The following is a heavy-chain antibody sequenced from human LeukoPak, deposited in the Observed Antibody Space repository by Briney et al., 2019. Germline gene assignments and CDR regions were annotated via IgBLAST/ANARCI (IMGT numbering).Heavy chain of an antibody. CDR3: ASGYSYGSY. D-gene: IGHD5-18*01. J-gene: IGHJ4*02. V-gene: IGHV3-30*04. CDR2: ISYDGSNK. Sequence: PGGSLRLSCAASGFTFSSYAMHWVRQAPGKGLEWVAVISYDGSNKYYADSVKARFTISRDNSKNTLYLQMNSLRAEDTAVYYCASGYSYGSYWGQGTLVTVSS. CDR1: GFTFSSYA.